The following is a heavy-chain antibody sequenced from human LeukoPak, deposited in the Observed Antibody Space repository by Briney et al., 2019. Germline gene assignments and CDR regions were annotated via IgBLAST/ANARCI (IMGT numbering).Heavy chain of an antibody. V-gene: IGHV3-11*01. D-gene: IGHD3-9*01. Sequence: GGSLRLSCAASGFTFTDYYMSWIRQAPGKGLEWVSYITSSGTTVYYADSVKGRFTISRDNAKNSLYLQMNSLRAEDTAVYYCARDGHYDILTGYFQDWGQGTLVTVSS. CDR1: GFTFTDYY. CDR2: ITSSGTTV. J-gene: IGHJ1*01. CDR3: ARDGHYDILTGYFQD.